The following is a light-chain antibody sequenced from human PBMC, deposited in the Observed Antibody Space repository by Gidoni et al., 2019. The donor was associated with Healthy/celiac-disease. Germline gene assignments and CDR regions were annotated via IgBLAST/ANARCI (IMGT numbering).Light chain of an antibody. V-gene: IGKV1-39*01. J-gene: IGKJ1*01. Sequence: DIQMTQSPSSLSASVGDRVTITCRASQSISSYLNWYQQKPGKAPKLLIYAASSLQSGVPSRFSGSGSGTDFTLSIISLQPEDCATYYCQQSYSTLWTFGQXTKVEIK. CDR2: AAS. CDR1: QSISSY. CDR3: QQSYSTLWT.